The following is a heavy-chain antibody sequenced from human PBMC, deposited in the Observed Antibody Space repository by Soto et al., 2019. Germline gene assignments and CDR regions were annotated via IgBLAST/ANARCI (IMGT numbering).Heavy chain of an antibody. CDR1: GDSISNNNFY. D-gene: IGHD2-15*01. CDR3: ARHMGYCSGGSCYSYGPWFDP. J-gene: IGHJ5*02. CDR2: IYYSGST. Sequence: SETLSLTCTVSGDSISNNNFYWGWIRQPPGKGLEWIGSIYYSGSTNYNPSLKSRVTISIDTSKNQFSLKLSSVTAADTAVYYFARHMGYCSGGSCYSYGPWFDPWGQGNPVTVSS. V-gene: IGHV4-39*01.